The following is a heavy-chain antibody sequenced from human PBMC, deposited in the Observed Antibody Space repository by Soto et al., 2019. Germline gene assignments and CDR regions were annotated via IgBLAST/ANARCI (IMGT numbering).Heavy chain of an antibody. J-gene: IGHJ4*02. V-gene: IGHV3-21*01. CDR1: GFTFSSYS. CDR3: ARERGSGLRRSFDY. D-gene: IGHD3-16*01. Sequence: EVQLVESGGGLVKPGGSLRLSCAASGFTFSSYSMNWVRPAPGKGLEWVSSISSSSSYIYYADSVKGRFTISRDNAKNSLYLQMNSLRAEDTAVYYCARERGSGLRRSFDYWGQGTLVTVSS. CDR2: ISSSSSYI.